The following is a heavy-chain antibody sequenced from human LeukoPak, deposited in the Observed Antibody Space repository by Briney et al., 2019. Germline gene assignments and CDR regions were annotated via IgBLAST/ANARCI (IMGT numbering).Heavy chain of an antibody. CDR2: IHSNGRT. D-gene: IGHD6-19*01. Sequence: QASETVSLTCTVSGGSLSSDYWSWIRQPPGKGLEWIAYIHSNGRTNYTPSLKSRVTISLDTSKNQFSLKLSSVTAADTAVYYCAKGAGWYGVWGQGALDSVSS. CDR3: AKGAGWYGV. V-gene: IGHV4-59*01. CDR1: GGSLSSDY. J-gene: IGHJ4*02.